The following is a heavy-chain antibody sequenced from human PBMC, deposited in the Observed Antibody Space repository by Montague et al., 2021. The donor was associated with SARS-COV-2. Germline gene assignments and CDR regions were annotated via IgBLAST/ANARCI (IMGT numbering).Heavy chain of an antibody. Sequence: SETLSLTCTVSGGAINSGDFYWSRIRQPAGKGLEWIGYIYYSGSTNYNPSLKSRVTISVDTSKNQFSLKLSSVTAADTAVYYCARDSDYYDSSAGYYYGMDVWGQGTTVTVSS. CDR3: ARDSDYYDSSAGYYYGMDV. CDR1: GGAINSGDFY. J-gene: IGHJ6*02. D-gene: IGHD3-22*01. CDR2: IYYSGST. V-gene: IGHV4-61*10.